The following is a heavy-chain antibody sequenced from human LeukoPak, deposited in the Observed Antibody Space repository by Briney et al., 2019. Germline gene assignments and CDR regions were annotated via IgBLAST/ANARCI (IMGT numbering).Heavy chain of an antibody. J-gene: IGHJ4*02. CDR3: AKVSGYSSSSADY. V-gene: IGHV3-23*01. Sequence: GGSLRLSCAASGFTFSSYAMSWVRQAPGKGLEWASAISGSGGSTYYADSVKGRFTISRDNSKNTLYLQMNSLRAEDTAVYYCAKVSGYSSSSADYWGQGTLVTVSS. CDR2: ISGSGGST. D-gene: IGHD6-6*01. CDR1: GFTFSSYA.